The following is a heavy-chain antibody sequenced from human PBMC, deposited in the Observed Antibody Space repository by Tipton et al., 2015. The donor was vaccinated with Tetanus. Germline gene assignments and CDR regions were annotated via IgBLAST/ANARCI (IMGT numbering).Heavy chain of an antibody. CDR1: GYTFTSYY. CDR3: ARGPIVVVPAARGAFDY. Sequence: QLVQSGAEVKKPGASVKVSCKASGYTFTSYYMHWVRQAPGQGPEWMGIINPSGGSTSYAQKFQGRVTMTRDTSTSTVYMELSSLRSEDTAVYYCARGPIVVVPAARGAFDYWGQGTLVTVSS. J-gene: IGHJ4*02. CDR2: INPSGGST. V-gene: IGHV1-46*01. D-gene: IGHD2-2*01.